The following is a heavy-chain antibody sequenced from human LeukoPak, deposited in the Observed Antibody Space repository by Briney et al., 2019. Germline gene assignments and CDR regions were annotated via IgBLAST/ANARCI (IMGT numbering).Heavy chain of an antibody. CDR2: IYYSGTT. CDR3: ARHGGLKYSGYERRFDY. CDR1: GPSIRSSSYW. Sequence: PAAPLSPALSLAGPSIRSSSYWGGCASPPGRGGGGLGGTIYYSGTTYYNPSLKSRATISVDTSKNQFSLKLSSVTAADTAVYYCARHGGLKYSGYERRFDYRGQGTLVTVSS. V-gene: IGHV4-39*01. D-gene: IGHD5-12*01. J-gene: IGHJ4*02.